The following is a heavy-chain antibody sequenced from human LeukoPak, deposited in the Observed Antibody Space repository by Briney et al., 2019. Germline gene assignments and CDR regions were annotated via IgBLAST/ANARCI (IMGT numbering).Heavy chain of an antibody. CDR1: GFTFSGSA. CDR3: ANEIRPNDY. V-gene: IGHV3-73*01. CDR2: IRSKANSYAT. D-gene: IGHD4-17*01. Sequence: SGGSLRLSCAASGFTFSGSAMHWLRQASGKGLEWVGRIRSKANSYATAYAASVKGRSTISRDDSKNTAYLQMDSLRAEDSAVYYCANEIRPNDYWGQGTLVTVSS. J-gene: IGHJ4*02.